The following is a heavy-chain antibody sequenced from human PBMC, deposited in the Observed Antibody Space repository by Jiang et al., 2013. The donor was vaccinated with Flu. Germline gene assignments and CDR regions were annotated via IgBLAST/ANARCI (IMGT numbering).Heavy chain of an antibody. CDR2: IWFDGSEK. CDR3: AGDPPGSGFAFHI. Sequence: SCAASGFDFNSYAMHWVRQAPGKGLEWVAFIWFDGSEKHFADSVKGRFTISRDNSKNILYLQLDSLRGEDTAIYYCAGDPPGSGFAFHIWGQGTMVTVSS. D-gene: IGHD6-25*01. V-gene: IGHV3-33*01. CDR1: GFDFNSYA. J-gene: IGHJ3*02.